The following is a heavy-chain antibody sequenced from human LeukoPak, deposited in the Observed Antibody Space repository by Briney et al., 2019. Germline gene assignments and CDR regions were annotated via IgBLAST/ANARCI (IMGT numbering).Heavy chain of an antibody. Sequence: SETLSLTCTVSGGSISSSSYYWGWIRQPPGKGLEWIGSIYYSGSTYYNPSLKSRVTISVDTSKNQFSLKLSSVTAADTAVYYCARLGSPLRYFDWLLRYWGQGTLVTVSS. CDR2: IYYSGST. D-gene: IGHD3-9*01. V-gene: IGHV4-39*01. CDR1: GGSISSSSYY. J-gene: IGHJ4*02. CDR3: ARLGSPLRYFDWLLRY.